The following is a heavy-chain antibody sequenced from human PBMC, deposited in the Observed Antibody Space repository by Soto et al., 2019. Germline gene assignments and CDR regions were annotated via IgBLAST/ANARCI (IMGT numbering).Heavy chain of an antibody. CDR1: GFTFSSYW. J-gene: IGHJ4*02. CDR2: ISGSGGST. D-gene: IGHD1-1*01. Sequence: SLRLSCAASGFTFSSYWMHWVRQAPGKGLEWVSTISGSGGSTYYADSVKGRFTISRDNSKKTLYLQMNSLRAEDTAVYYCANQGPRPWTGTSLDYWGQGTLVTVSS. CDR3: ANQGPRPWTGTSLDY. V-gene: IGHV3-23*01.